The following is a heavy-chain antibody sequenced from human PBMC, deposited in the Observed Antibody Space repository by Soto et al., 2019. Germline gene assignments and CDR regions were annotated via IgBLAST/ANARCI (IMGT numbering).Heavy chain of an antibody. Sequence: QVQLQESGPGLVKPSQTLSLTCTVSGGSISSGGYYWSWIRQHPGKGLEWIGSIYYSGSTYYNPSLKSRVTISVETSKNQFSLKLSSVTAADTAVYYCAASCVGCGGFNYYGMDVWGQGTTVTVSS. CDR3: AASCVGCGGFNYYGMDV. V-gene: IGHV4-31*03. J-gene: IGHJ6*02. CDR2: IYYSGST. CDR1: GGSISSGGYY. D-gene: IGHD2-21*01.